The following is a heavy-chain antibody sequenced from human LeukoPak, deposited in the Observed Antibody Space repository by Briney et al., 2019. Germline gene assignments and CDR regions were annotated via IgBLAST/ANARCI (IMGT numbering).Heavy chain of an antibody. Sequence: GGSLRLSCAASGFTFSSYEMNWVRQAPGKGLEWVSYISSSGSTIYYADSVKGRFTISRDNAKNSLYLQMNSLRAEDTAVYYCARDGNDAFDIWGQGTMVTVSS. CDR1: GFTFSSYE. CDR3: ARDGNDAFDI. D-gene: IGHD1-14*01. J-gene: IGHJ3*02. V-gene: IGHV3-48*03. CDR2: ISSSGSTI.